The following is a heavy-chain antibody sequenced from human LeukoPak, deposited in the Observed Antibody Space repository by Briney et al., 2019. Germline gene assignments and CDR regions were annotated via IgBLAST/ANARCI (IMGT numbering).Heavy chain of an antibody. V-gene: IGHV3-74*01. J-gene: IGHJ6*03. CDR1: GFTFSHYW. Sequence: GGSLRLSCAASGFTFSHYWMHWVRQAPGKGLVWVSRINSDGSSTSYADSVKGRFTISRDNAKNTLYLQMNSLRAEDTAVYYCARASGIFGVVTGYYYYMDVWGKGTTVTVSS. D-gene: IGHD3-3*01. CDR3: ARASGIFGVVTGYYYYMDV. CDR2: INSDGSST.